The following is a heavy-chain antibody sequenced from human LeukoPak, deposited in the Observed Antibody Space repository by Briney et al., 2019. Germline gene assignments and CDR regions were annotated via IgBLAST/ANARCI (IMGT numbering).Heavy chain of an antibody. CDR1: GYTVSINSPA. Sequence: SHTLSLTFAISGYTVSINSPAWNWIRQSPSRGLECLGSTYYRSKWYNDYAVSVKSRITINPDTSKNQFSMQLNSVTPEDTAVYYCARAPRGIFDYWGQGTLVTVSS. CDR2: TYYRSKWYN. V-gene: IGHV6-1*01. D-gene: IGHD3-16*01. CDR3: ARAPRGIFDY. J-gene: IGHJ4*02.